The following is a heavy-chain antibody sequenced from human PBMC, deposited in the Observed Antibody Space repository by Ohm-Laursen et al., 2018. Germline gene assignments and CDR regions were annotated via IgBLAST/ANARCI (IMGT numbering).Heavy chain of an antibody. D-gene: IGHD2-2*03. CDR1: AFTFSSYW. J-gene: IGHJ4*02. CDR3: ARDLGSD. V-gene: IGHV3-7*01. CDR2: IKQDGSEK. Sequence: GSLRLSCAASAFTFSSYWMSWVRQAPGKGLEWVANIKQDGSEKYYVDSVKGRFTISRGNAKNSLYLQMNSLRAEDTAVYYCARDLGSDWGQGTLVTVSS.